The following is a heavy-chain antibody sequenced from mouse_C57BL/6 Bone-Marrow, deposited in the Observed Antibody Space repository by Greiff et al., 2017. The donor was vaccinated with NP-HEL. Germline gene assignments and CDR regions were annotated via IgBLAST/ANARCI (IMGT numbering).Heavy chain of an antibody. CDR2: IDPENGDT. D-gene: IGHD2-1*01. V-gene: IGHV14-4*01. Sequence: EVKVVESGAELVRPGASVKLSCTASGFNIKDDYMHWVKQRPEQGLEWIGWIDPENGDTEYASKFQGKATITADTSSNTAYLQLSSLTSEDTAVYYCTDLLWYPRGQGTLVTVSA. CDR3: TDLLWYP. J-gene: IGHJ3*01. CDR1: GFNIKDDY.